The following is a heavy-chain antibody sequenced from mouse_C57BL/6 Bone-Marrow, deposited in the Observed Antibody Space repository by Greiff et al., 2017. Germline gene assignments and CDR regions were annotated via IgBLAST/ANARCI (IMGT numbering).Heavy chain of an antibody. CDR2: IDPSDSYT. D-gene: IGHD1-1*01. V-gene: IGHV1-69*01. Sequence: QVQLQQPGAELVMPGASVKLSCKASGYTFTSYWMPWVKQRPGQGLEWIGEIDPSDSYTNYHKKFKGKSTLTVDKSSSTAYMQLSSLTSEDSAVYYCARDGSSFYWYFDVWGTGTTVTVSS. CDR3: ARDGSSFYWYFDV. CDR1: GYTFTSYW. J-gene: IGHJ1*03.